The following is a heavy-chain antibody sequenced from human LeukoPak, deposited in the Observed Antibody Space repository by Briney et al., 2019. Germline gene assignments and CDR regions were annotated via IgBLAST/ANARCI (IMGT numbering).Heavy chain of an antibody. V-gene: IGHV4-30-4*08. D-gene: IGHD3-22*01. CDR1: GGSISSGDYY. CDR2: IYYSGST. CDR3: ARDSSGYPY. J-gene: IGHJ4*02. Sequence: SETLSLICTVSGGSISSGDYYWSWICQPPGKGLEWIGYIYYSGSTYYNPSLKSRVTISVDTSKNQFSLKLSSVTAADTAVYYCARDSSGYPYWGQGTLVTVSS.